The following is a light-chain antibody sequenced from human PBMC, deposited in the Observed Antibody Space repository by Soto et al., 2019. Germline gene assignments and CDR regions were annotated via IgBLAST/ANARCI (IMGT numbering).Light chain of an antibody. CDR3: QSYDSNVSGSV. CDR2: ATD. Sequence: QSVLTQPPSVSGAPGQRITISCIGNNSNIGSDYGLHWYQQLPGMAPKLLIYATDSRPSGVPDRFSGSKSGTSASLAIAGLQAEDEADYYCQSYDSNVSGSVFGGGTQLTVL. V-gene: IGLV1-40*01. J-gene: IGLJ3*02. CDR1: NSNIGSDYG.